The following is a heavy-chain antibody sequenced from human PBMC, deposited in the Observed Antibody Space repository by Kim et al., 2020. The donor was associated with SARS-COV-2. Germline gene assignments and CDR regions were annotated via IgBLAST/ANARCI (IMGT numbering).Heavy chain of an antibody. D-gene: IGHD3-22*01. CDR1: GGSISSGGYY. CDR3: ARDSYYYDSSGYYYGHFDL. J-gene: IGHJ2*01. V-gene: IGHV4-31*03. Sequence: SETLSLTCTVSGGSISSGGYYWSWIRQHPGKGLEWIGYIYYSGSTYYNPSLKSRVTISVDTSKNQFSLKLSSVTAADTAVYYCARDSYYYDSSGYYYGHFDLWGRGTLVTVSS. CDR2: IYYSGST.